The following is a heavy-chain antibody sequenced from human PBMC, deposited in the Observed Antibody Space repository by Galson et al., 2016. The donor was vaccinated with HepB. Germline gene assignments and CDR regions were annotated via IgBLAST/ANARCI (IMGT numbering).Heavy chain of an antibody. CDR1: GYSFSSYW. Sequence: QSGAEVKKPGEALRISCRGSGYSFSSYWISWVRQMPGKGLEWIGKIDPSDPYTNYSPSFHGHVVISADKSISTAYLQWSSLEASDTAMYYCATASITFFQGIVRPDAFDIWGQGTMVTVSS. V-gene: IGHV5-10-1*01. D-gene: IGHD2/OR15-2a*01. J-gene: IGHJ3*02. CDR2: IDPSDPYT. CDR3: ATASITFFQGIVRPDAFDI.